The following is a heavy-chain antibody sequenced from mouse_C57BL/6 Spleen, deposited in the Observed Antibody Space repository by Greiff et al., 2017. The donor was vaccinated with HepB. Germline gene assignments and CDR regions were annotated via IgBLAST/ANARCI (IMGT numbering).Heavy chain of an antibody. CDR3: ARGGATVVAPDWYFDV. CDR1: GYTFTSYW. V-gene: IGHV1-72*01. CDR2: IDPNSGGT. Sequence: VQLQQPGAELVKPGASVKLSCKASGYTFTSYWMHWVKQRPGRGLEWIGRIDPNSGGTKYNEKFKSKATLTVDKPSSTAYMQLSSLTSEDSAVYYWARGGATVVAPDWYFDVWGTGTTVTVSS. J-gene: IGHJ1*03. D-gene: IGHD1-1*01.